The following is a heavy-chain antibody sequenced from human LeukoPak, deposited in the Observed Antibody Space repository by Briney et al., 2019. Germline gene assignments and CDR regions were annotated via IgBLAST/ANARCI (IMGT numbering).Heavy chain of an antibody. Sequence: GGSLRLSCTASGFSFSGHWMHWARQLPGKGLVWVSRINGDGSSTTYADSVKGRFTISRDNAKNTLYLQMNSLRAEDTAVYYCAKGGTTVVDYWGQGTLVTVSS. J-gene: IGHJ4*02. CDR2: INGDGSST. V-gene: IGHV3-74*03. D-gene: IGHD4-23*01. CDR3: AKGGTTVVDY. CDR1: GFSFSGHW.